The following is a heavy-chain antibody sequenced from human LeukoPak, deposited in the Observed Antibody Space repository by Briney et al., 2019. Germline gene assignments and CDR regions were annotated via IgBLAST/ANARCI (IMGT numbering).Heavy chain of an antibody. CDR1: GFTVSSNY. CDR2: IYSGGST. Sequence: PGGSLRLSCAASGFTVSSNYMSWVRQAPGKGLEWVSVIYSGGSTYYADSVKGRFTISRDNSKNTLYLQMNRLRAEDTAVYYCARSPYYYDSSGYPPYYFDYWGQGTLVTVSS. D-gene: IGHD3-22*01. CDR3: ARSPYYYDSSGYPPYYFDY. J-gene: IGHJ4*02. V-gene: IGHV3-66*01.